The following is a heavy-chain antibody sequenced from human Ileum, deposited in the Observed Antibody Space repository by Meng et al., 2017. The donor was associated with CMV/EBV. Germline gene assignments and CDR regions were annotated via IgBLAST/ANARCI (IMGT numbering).Heavy chain of an antibody. CDR3: TRGQYYLYYDFMDV. CDR1: GYSFTSYG. CDR2: ISAYDGNT. D-gene: IGHD2/OR15-2a*01. J-gene: IGHJ6*02. V-gene: IGHV1-18*01. Sequence: ASVKVSCKASGYSFTSYGINWVRQAPGQGPERMGWISAYDGNTKSAQKFQGRVTVTTDTSTNTAYMELRSLRSYDTAVDYCTRGQYYLYYDFMDVWGQGTTVTVSS.